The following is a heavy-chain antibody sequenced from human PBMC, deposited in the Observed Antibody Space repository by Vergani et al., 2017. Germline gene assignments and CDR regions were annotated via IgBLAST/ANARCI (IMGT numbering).Heavy chain of an antibody. J-gene: IGHJ4*02. CDR2: INPSGGHT. V-gene: IGHV1-46*03. D-gene: IGHD3-9*01. CDR3: ARGDYGILTGYRY. Sequence: QVQVVQSGAEVKKSGASVKVSCKTSGYTFSNYYMHWVRQAPGQRLEWMGIINPSGGHTNYAQKFQGRVTMTRDTSTSTVYMELSSLRSEDTALYYCARGDYGILTGYRYWGQGTLVTVSA. CDR1: GYTFSNYY.